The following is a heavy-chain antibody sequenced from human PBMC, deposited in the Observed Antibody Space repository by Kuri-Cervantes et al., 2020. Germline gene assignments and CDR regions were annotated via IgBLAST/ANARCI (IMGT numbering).Heavy chain of an antibody. D-gene: IGHD1-26*01. CDR3: TRGVRYSGGD. Sequence: GESLKISCAASGFTFSSYGMHWVRQAPGKGLEWVAVIWYDGSNKYYADSVKGRFTISRDNAKNTVYLEMNSLRAEDTAVYYCTRGVRYSGGDWGQGTLVTVSS. J-gene: IGHJ4*02. CDR2: IWYDGSNK. CDR1: GFTFSSYG. V-gene: IGHV3-33*03.